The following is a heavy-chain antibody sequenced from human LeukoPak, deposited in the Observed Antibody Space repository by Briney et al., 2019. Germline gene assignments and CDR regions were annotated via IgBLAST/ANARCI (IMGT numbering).Heavy chain of an antibody. CDR1: GGSLSGYY. D-gene: IGHD2-15*01. V-gene: IGHV4-34*01. CDR2: INHSGST. Sequence: SETLSLTCAVYGGSLSGYYWSWIRQPPGKGLEWIGEINHSGSTNYNPSLKSRVTISVDTSKNQFSLKLSSVTAADTAVYYCAESYCSGGSCYGGDYWGQGTLVTVSS. J-gene: IGHJ4*02. CDR3: AESYCSGGSCYGGDY.